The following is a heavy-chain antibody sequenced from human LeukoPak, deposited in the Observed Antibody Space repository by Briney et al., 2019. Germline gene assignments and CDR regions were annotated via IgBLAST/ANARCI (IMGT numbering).Heavy chain of an antibody. CDR1: GGSISSYY. V-gene: IGHV4-59*12. CDR2: IYYSGST. J-gene: IGHJ5*02. D-gene: IGHD1-1*01. Sequence: PSETLSLTCTVSGGSISSYYWSWIRQTPGKGLEWIGHIYYSGSTNYNPSLKSRVTISVDTSKNQFSLKLSSVTAADTAVYYCAKVRYGTFNWFDPWGQGTLVTVSS. CDR3: AKVRYGTFNWFDP.